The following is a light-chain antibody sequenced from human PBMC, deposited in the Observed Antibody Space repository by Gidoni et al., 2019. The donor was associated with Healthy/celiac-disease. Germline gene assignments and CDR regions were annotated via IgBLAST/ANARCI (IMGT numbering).Light chain of an antibody. Sequence: EIVLTQSPGTLSLSPGERATLSCRASQSVSSSYLAWYQQKPGQAPRLLIYGASSRATGIPDRLSGSGSGTDFTITISRLEPEDFAVYYWQQYGSSRSFGQGTKLEIK. J-gene: IGKJ2*04. CDR2: GAS. CDR1: QSVSSSY. V-gene: IGKV3-20*01. CDR3: QQYGSSRS.